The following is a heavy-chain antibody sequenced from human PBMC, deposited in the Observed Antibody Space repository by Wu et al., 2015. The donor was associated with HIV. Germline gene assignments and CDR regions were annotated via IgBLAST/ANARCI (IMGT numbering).Heavy chain of an antibody. CDR2: FDPEEGET. Sequence: QVQLVQSGAEVKKPGASVKVSCKVSGYTLTELSMHWVRQAPGKGLEWMGGFDPEEGETIFAQKFQGRVTMTEDTSTDTAYMELSGLRSEDTAVYHCATWKTTVTPWGALDIWGQGTAVTVSS. D-gene: IGHD4-17*01. V-gene: IGHV1-24*01. CDR3: ATWKTTVTPWGALDI. CDR1: GYTLTELS. J-gene: IGHJ3*02.